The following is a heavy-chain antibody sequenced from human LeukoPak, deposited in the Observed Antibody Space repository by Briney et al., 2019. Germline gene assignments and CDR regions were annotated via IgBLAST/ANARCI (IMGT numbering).Heavy chain of an antibody. CDR2: SIPIFGTA. CDR1: GGTFSSYA. J-gene: IGHJ5*02. D-gene: IGHD6-13*01. V-gene: IGHV1-69*01. Sequence: GSAVKVSCKASGGTFSSYASSWVRQAPGKGIEWMGGSIPIFGTANYTQKFQGRVKITADDSTSTAYMELSSLRSEDTAVYYCARDSRAAAGINWFDPWGQGTLVTVSS. CDR3: ARDSRAAAGINWFDP.